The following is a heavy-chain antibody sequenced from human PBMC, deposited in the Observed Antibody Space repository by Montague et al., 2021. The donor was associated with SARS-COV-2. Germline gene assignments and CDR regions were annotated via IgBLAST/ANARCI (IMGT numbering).Heavy chain of an antibody. V-gene: IGHV4-61*02. CDR2: IYTSGST. Sequence: TLSLTCTVSGGSISSGSYYWSWIRQPAGKGLEWIGRIYTSGSTNYNPSLKSRVTISVDTSKNQFSLKLSSVTAADMAVYYCARDRVDRYSGSRTAYGMDVWGQGTPVTVSS. CDR1: GGSISSGSYY. CDR3: ARDRVDRYSGSRTAYGMDV. D-gene: IGHD1-26*01. J-gene: IGHJ6*02.